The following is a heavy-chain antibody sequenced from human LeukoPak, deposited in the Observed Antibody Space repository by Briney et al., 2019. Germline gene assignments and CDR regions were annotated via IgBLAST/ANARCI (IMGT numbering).Heavy chain of an antibody. CDR1: GGSISSGGYY. CDR3: ASWGAGTFDY. Sequence: PSQTLSLTCTVSGGSISSGGYYWSWIRQPPGKGLEWIGYIYYSGSTHYNPSLKGRVTISVDTSKNQFSLKLSSVTAADTAVYYCASWGAGTFDYWGQGTLVTVSS. J-gene: IGHJ4*02. V-gene: IGHV4-31*03. D-gene: IGHD1-26*01. CDR2: IYYSGST.